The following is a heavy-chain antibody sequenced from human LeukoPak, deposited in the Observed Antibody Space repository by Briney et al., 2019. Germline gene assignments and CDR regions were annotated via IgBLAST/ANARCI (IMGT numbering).Heavy chain of an antibody. Sequence: GGSLRLSCAASGFTFDDYAMHWVRQAPGKGLEWVSGISWNSGSIGYADSVKGRFTISRDNAKNSLYLQMNSLRAEDMALYYCATAAGLRGPFDYWGQGTLVTVSS. D-gene: IGHD6-13*01. J-gene: IGHJ4*02. CDR1: GFTFDDYA. V-gene: IGHV3-9*03. CDR2: ISWNSGSI. CDR3: ATAAGLRGPFDY.